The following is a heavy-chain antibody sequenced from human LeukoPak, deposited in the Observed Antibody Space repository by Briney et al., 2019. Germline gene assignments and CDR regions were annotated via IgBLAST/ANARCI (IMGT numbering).Heavy chain of an antibody. J-gene: IGHJ4*02. V-gene: IGHV3-23*01. CDR3: AKDGIDWGSYFDS. D-gene: IGHD3-9*01. CDR2: VIGGGDTT. Sequence: GGSLRLSCAASGFIFSDYVMNWVREAPGKGLEWVSDVIGGGDTTHYADSVNGRFTISRDNSKNTLFLQINSLRGEDTAVYYCAKDGIDWGSYFDSWGEGTLVTVSS. CDR1: GFIFSDYV.